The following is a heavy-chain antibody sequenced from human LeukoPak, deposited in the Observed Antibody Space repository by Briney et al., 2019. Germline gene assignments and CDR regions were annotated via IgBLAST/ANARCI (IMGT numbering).Heavy chain of an antibody. J-gene: IGHJ5*01. CDR2: IYYSGST. Sequence: SETLSLTCTVSGGSISSYYWSWIRQPPGKGLEWIGYIYYSGSTNYNPSLKSRVTISVDTSKNQFSLKLSSVTAADTAVYYCASGRQMTYYGSGSNLIWLDSWGQGTLVTVSS. CDR3: ASGRQMTYYGSGSNLIWLDS. D-gene: IGHD3-10*01. V-gene: IGHV4-59*12. CDR1: GGSISSYY.